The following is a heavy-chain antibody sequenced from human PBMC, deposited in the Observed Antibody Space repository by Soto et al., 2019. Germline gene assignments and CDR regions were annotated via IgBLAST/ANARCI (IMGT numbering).Heavy chain of an antibody. CDR3: ARSVTP. Sequence: QVQLQESGPGLMKPSQTLSLTCTVSGGSFSSGGYYWNWIRQHPGKGLEWIGYIYYSWYTYYNPSLKSRITISLDTSKNQFSLNLSSVTAADTAIYYCARSVTPWGQGTLVTVSS. CDR1: GGSFSSGGYY. D-gene: IGHD3-10*01. V-gene: IGHV4-31*03. J-gene: IGHJ5*02. CDR2: IYYSWYT.